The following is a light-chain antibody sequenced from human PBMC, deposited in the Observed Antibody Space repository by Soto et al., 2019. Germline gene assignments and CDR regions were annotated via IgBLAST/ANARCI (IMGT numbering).Light chain of an antibody. V-gene: IGKV3-11*01. J-gene: IGKJ3*01. CDR2: DAA. Sequence: EIVLTQSPGTLSLFPGERATLSCLASQSVSVFVAWYQQKPGQAPRLLIYDAAKRAPGIPARFSGSGSGTDFTLTISSLEPEDSAVYYCQQRSNWPIFTFGPGTKV. CDR1: QSVSVF. CDR3: QQRSNWPIFT.